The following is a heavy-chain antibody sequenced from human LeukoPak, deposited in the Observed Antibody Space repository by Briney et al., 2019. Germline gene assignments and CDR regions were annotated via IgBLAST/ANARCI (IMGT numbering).Heavy chain of an antibody. V-gene: IGHV4-39*07. CDR2: IYYSGST. Sequence: NPSETLSLTCTVSGGSISSSSYYWGWIRQPPGKGLEWIGSIYYSGSTYYNPSLQSRVTISLDTSKNQFSLKLRSVTAADTAVYYCARRIEAVAGTGSFDYWGQGSLVTVSS. CDR1: GGSISSSSYY. J-gene: IGHJ4*02. CDR3: ARRIEAVAGTGSFDY. D-gene: IGHD6-19*01.